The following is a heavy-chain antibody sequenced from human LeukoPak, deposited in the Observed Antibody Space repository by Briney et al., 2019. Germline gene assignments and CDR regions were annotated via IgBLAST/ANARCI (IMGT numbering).Heavy chain of an antibody. Sequence: GASVKVSCEASGYTFTNYDINWVRQAPGQGPEWMGWMNPNSGNTGYVQKFQGRVTMTRDTSITTAYLELSSLRSEDTAVYFCARSGFATDSHFDYWGQGTLVTVSS. J-gene: IGHJ4*02. D-gene: IGHD1-26*01. CDR1: GYTFTNYD. CDR3: ARSGFATDSHFDY. V-gene: IGHV1-8*01. CDR2: MNPNSGNT.